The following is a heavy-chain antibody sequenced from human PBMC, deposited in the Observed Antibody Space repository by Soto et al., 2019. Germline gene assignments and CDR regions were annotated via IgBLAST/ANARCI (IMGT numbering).Heavy chain of an antibody. V-gene: IGHV3-30-3*01. CDR1: GFTFSSYA. CDR3: ARVLGGYPNFDY. Sequence: QVQLVESGGGVVQPGRSLRLSCAASGFTFSSYALHWVRQAPGKGLEWVAFISYDGSNKFYADSVKGRFTISRDTSKNTLYLKMNSLRAEDTAVYYCARVLGGYPNFDYWGQGTLVTVSS. CDR2: ISYDGSNK. D-gene: IGHD3-22*01. J-gene: IGHJ4*02.